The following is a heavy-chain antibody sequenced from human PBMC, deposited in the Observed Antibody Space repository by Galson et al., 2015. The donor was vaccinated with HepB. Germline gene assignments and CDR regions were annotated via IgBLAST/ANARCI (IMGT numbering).Heavy chain of an antibody. J-gene: IGHJ4*02. CDR3: ARAPIYSNRGYYSDY. V-gene: IGHV3-49*03. D-gene: IGHD4-11*01. CDR2: MRSLAYGGTT. CDR1: GFIFNDDA. Sequence: SLRLSCAASGFIFNDDALSWFRQSPGKGLEWVGFMRSLAYGGTTEYAASVKGRFTISRDDSKSISYLQMNSLQHEDTAVYYCARAPIYSNRGYYSDYWGQGTLVTVSS.